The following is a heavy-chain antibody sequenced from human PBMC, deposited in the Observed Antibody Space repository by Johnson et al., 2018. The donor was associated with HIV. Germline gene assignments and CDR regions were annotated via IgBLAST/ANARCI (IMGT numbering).Heavy chain of an antibody. CDR3: ARGGLGDYVVAFDI. Sequence: QVQLVESGGGLVKPGGSLRLSCAASGFTFSSYWMHWVRQAPGKGLMWVAVISYDGSNKYYADSVKGRFTISRDNSKNTLYLQMNSLRAEDTAVYYCARGGLGDYVVAFDIWGQGTMVTVSS. D-gene: IGHD4-17*01. V-gene: IGHV3-30-3*01. CDR1: GFTFSSYW. J-gene: IGHJ3*02. CDR2: ISYDGSNK.